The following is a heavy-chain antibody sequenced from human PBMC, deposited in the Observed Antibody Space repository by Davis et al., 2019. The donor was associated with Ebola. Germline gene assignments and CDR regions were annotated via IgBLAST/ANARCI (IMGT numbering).Heavy chain of an antibody. J-gene: IGHJ4*02. CDR3: ARDLDALGGFDY. CDR1: GGTFSSYA. Sequence: AASVKVSCKASGGTFSSYAISWVRQAPGQGLEWMGWISAYNGNTNYAQKFQGRVTITADKSTSTAYMELSSLRSEDTAVYYCARDLDALGGFDYWGQGTLVTVSS. D-gene: IGHD3-16*01. CDR2: ISAYNGNT. V-gene: IGHV1-69*10.